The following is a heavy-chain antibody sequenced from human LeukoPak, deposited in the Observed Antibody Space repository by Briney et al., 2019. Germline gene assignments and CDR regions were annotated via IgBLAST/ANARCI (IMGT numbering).Heavy chain of an antibody. CDR3: ARLIRYPSSGNYTDV. Sequence: GGSLRLSCAASGFTFSSYAMSWVRQAPGKGLEWVSSMSGSGGSTYYADSVKGRFTISRDNSKNTLYLQMNSLRAEDTAVYYCARLIRYPSSGNYTDVWGKGTTVTVSS. CDR1: GFTFSSYA. CDR2: MSGSGGST. V-gene: IGHV3-23*01. J-gene: IGHJ6*03. D-gene: IGHD1-14*01.